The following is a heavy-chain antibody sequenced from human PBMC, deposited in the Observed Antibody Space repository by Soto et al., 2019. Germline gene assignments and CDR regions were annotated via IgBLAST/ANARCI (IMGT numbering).Heavy chain of an antibody. V-gene: IGHV4-30-2*01. CDR3: ARGQVVAAQH. D-gene: IGHD2-15*01. J-gene: IGHJ4*02. CDR1: GGSISSGGYS. Sequence: QLQLQESGSGLVKPSQTLSLTCAVSGGSISSGGYSWSWIRQPPGKGLERIGYIYHSGSTYYNPSLTSRVTTAVDRSKNQFSLKLRSVTAADTAVYYCARGQVVAAQHWGQGTLVTVSS. CDR2: IYHSGST.